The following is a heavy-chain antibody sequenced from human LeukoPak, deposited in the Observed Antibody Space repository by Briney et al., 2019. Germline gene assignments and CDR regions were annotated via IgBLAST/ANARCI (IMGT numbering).Heavy chain of an antibody. D-gene: IGHD4-23*01. V-gene: IGHV4-31*03. CDR1: GGSISSGGYY. Sequence: SQTLSLTCTVSGGSISSGGYYWSWIRQHPGKGLEWIGYIYYSGSTYYNPSLKSRATISVDTSKNQFSPKLSSVTAADTAVYYCARVPSYGGIDYWGQGTLVTVSS. J-gene: IGHJ4*02. CDR3: ARVPSYGGIDY. CDR2: IYYSGST.